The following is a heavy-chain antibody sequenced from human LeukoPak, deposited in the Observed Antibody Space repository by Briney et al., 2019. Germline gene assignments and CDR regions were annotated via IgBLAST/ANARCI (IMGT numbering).Heavy chain of an antibody. V-gene: IGHV1-24*01. CDR2: FDPRGGET. CDR3: ATSDRQFCSPSSCYMPFDF. Sequence: ASVKVSCKVSGHTLSEVSMHWVRQAPGQGLEWVGGFDPRGGETVLAQKFQGRVTLTEDTSADTSSIELRSLRSEDTAVYYCATSDRQFCSPSSCYMPFDFWGLGTLVTVSS. CDR1: GHTLSEVS. J-gene: IGHJ4*02. D-gene: IGHD2-2*02.